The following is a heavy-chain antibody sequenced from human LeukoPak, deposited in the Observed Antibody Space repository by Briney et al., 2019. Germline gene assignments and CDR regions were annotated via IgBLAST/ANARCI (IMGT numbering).Heavy chain of an antibody. V-gene: IGHV1-2*06. CDR3: ATGRYDFWSGYYKYNWFDP. CDR2: IDPNSGGT. CDR1: GFTFTGYY. Sequence: ASVKVSCKASGFTFTGYYMHWVRQAPGQGLEWMGRIDPNSGGTNYAQKFQVRVTMTRDTSISTAYMELSSLRSEDTAVYYCATGRYDFWSGYYKYNWFDPWGQGTLVTVSS. D-gene: IGHD3-3*01. J-gene: IGHJ5*02.